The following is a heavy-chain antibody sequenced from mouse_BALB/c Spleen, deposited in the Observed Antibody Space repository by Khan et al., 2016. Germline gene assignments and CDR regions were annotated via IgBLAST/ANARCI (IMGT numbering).Heavy chain of an antibody. J-gene: IGHJ4*01. CDR1: GFTFSNYW. Sequence: EGTLEESGGGLVQPGGSMKLSCVAYGFTFSNYWMNWVRQSPEKGLEWVAEIRLKSNNYATHYADSVKGRFTISRDDSKSSVYLQMNNLRAEDTVIYYCTDGNNVKYWGQGTSVTVSS. CDR2: IRLKSNNYAT. D-gene: IGHD2-1*01. CDR3: TDGNNVKY. V-gene: IGHV6-6*02.